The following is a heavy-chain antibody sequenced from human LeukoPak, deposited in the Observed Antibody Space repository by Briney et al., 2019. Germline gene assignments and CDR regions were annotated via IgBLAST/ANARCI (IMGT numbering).Heavy chain of an antibody. CDR2: IKSKTDGGTT. J-gene: IGHJ4*02. V-gene: IGHV3-15*01. Sequence: PGGSLRLSCAASGFTFSNAWMSWVRQAPGKGLEWVDRIKSKTDGGTTDYAAPVKGRFTISRDDSKNTLYLQMNSLKTEDTAMYYCTTDPVTIFGVVISPLYFDYWGQGTLVTVSS. CDR3: TTDPVTIFGVVISPLYFDY. CDR1: GFTFSNAW. D-gene: IGHD3-3*01.